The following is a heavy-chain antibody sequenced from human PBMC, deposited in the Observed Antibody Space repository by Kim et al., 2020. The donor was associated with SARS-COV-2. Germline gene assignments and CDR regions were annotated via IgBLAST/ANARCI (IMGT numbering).Heavy chain of an antibody. CDR3: ARVTTITAPFYDY. Sequence: YADSGPARFTHSRDHAKNALNLEMNSLRAEDTALYYCARVTTITAPFYDYWGRGTLVTVSS. D-gene: IGHD4-4*01. V-gene: IGHV3-23*01. J-gene: IGHJ4*02.